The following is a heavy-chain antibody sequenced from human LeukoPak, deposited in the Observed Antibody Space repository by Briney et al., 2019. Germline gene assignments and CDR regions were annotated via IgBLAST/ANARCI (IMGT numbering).Heavy chain of an antibody. Sequence: GGSLRLSCAASEFTFSSYAMSWVRQAPGKGLEWVSSTGGSGVNTYHADSVEGRFTISRDNSKNTLYLQMNSLRAEDTAVYYCAKIGSYFDYWGQGILVTVSS. CDR3: AKIGSYFDY. CDR2: TGGSGVNT. J-gene: IGHJ4*02. V-gene: IGHV3-23*01. D-gene: IGHD3-10*01. CDR1: EFTFSSYA.